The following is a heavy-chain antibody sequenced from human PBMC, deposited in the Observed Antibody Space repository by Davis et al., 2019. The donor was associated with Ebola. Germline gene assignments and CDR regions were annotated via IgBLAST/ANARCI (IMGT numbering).Heavy chain of an antibody. V-gene: IGHV7-4-1*02. CDR1: GYTFTDYY. CDR3: ASGSWYHNY. J-gene: IGHJ4*02. CDR2: INTNTGNP. D-gene: IGHD6-13*01. Sequence: ASVKVSCKASGYTFTDYYLHWVRQAPGQGLEWMGWINTNTGNPTYAQGFTGRFVFSLDTSVSTAYLQISSLKAEDTAVYYCASGSWYHNYWGQGTLVTVSS.